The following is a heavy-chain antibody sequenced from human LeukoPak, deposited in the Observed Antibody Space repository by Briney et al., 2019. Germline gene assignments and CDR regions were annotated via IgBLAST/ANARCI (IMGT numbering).Heavy chain of an antibody. Sequence: PGGSLRLSCAASGFTFSSYGMHWVRQAPGKGLEWVAVIWYDGSNKYYADSVKGRFTISRGNAKNSLYLQMNSLRAEDTAVYYCAREGAPNSSGDYWGQGTLVTVSS. V-gene: IGHV3-33*01. J-gene: IGHJ4*02. CDR2: IWYDGSNK. CDR1: GFTFSSYG. D-gene: IGHD4-23*01. CDR3: AREGAPNSSGDY.